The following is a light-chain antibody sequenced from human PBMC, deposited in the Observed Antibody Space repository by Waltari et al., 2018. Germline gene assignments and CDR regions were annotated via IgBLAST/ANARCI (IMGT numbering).Light chain of an antibody. CDR2: RNN. CDR3: AAWDDSLSGWL. Sequence: QSVLTQPPSVSGTPGQEVTISCSGSRSHIGSVYIYWYQHFPGMAPKLLIFRNNQRPSGVPDRFSASKSDTSASLAISGLRSEDDADYYCAAWDDSLSGWLFGGGTKLTVL. V-gene: IGLV1-47*01. CDR1: RSHIGSVY. J-gene: IGLJ3*02.